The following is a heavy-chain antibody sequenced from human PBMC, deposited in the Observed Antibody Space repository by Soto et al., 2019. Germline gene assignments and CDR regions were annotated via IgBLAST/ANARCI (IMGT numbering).Heavy chain of an antibody. J-gene: IGHJ6*02. CDR1: GFTFSDYY. CDR3: ARRDTAMVSDYYYGMDV. D-gene: IGHD5-18*01. CDR2: ISSSGSTI. V-gene: IGHV3-11*01. Sequence: PGGSLRLSCAASGFTFSDYYMSWIRQAPGKGLEWVSYISSSGSTIYYADSVKGRFTISRDNAKNSLYLQMNSLRAEDTAVYYCARRDTAMVSDYYYGMDVWGHGTTVTVS.